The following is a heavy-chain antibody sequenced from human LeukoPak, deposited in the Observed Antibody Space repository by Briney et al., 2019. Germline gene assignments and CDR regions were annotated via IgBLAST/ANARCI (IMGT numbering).Heavy chain of an antibody. D-gene: IGHD6-13*01. CDR2: ISGSGGST. V-gene: IGHV3-23*01. Sequence: GGSLRLSCAASGFTFSSYAMSWFRQAPGKGLEWVSAISGSGGSTYYADSVKGRFTISRDNSKNTLSLQMDSLRAEDTAVYYCAKRIAAAGPYFDSWGQGTLVTVSS. CDR1: GFTFSSYA. J-gene: IGHJ4*02. CDR3: AKRIAAAGPYFDS.